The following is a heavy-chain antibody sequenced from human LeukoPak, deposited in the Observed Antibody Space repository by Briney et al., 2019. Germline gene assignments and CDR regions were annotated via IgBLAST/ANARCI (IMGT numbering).Heavy chain of an antibody. V-gene: IGHV3-53*01. Sequence: GGSLRLSCAASGFIFSSNYMSWVRQAPGKGLEWVSVIYSGGNTYYADSVKGRFTISRDDSKNTLYLQMNSLRAGDTAVYFCARSYCSGGSCYFDYWGQGTLVTVSS. CDR3: ARSYCSGGSCYFDY. CDR2: IYSGGNT. CDR1: GFIFSSNY. J-gene: IGHJ4*02. D-gene: IGHD2-15*01.